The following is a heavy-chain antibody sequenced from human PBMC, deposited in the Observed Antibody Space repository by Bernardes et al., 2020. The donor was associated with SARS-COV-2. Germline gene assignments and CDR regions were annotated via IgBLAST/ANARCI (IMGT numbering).Heavy chain of an antibody. CDR3: ARHSGSYTYPTFFDY. Sequence: SETLSLTCAVSDVSISSSNWWSWVRKPPGKGLEWIGEIYHSGSTNYNPSLKSRVTMSVDKSKNQFSLKVNSVAAADTAVYYCARHSGSYTYPTFFDYWGQGTLVTVSS. D-gene: IGHD1-26*01. CDR1: DVSISSSNW. V-gene: IGHV4-4*02. J-gene: IGHJ4*02. CDR2: IYHSGST.